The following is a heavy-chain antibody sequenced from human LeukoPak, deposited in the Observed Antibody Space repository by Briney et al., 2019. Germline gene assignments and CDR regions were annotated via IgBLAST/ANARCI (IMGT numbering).Heavy chain of an antibody. J-gene: IGHJ4*02. CDR2: ISGSGGST. CDR1: GFTFSSYA. D-gene: IGHD3-3*01. V-gene: IGHV3-23*01. CDR3: AKGGGYDFWSGYSTPPHLDY. Sequence: QSGGSLRLSCAASGFTFSSYAMSWVRQAPGKGLEWVSAISGSGGSTYYADSVKGRFTISRDNSKNTLYLQMNSLRAEDTAVYYCAKGGGYDFWSGYSTPPHLDYWGQGTLVTVSS.